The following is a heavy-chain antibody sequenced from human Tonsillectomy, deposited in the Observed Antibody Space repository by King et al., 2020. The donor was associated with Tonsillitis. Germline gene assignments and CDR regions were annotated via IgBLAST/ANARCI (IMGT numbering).Heavy chain of an antibody. CDR3: ASTPYYYGSGVYHDP. CDR2: INHSGST. V-gene: IGHV4-34*01. D-gene: IGHD3-10*01. Sequence: VQLQQWGAGLLKPSETLSLTCAVYGGSFSGYYWSWIRQPPGKGLEWIGEINHSGSTNYNPSLKSRVTISVDTSKNQFSLKLSSVTAADTAVYYCASTPYYYGSGVYHDPWGQGTLVTVSS. J-gene: IGHJ5*02. CDR1: GGSFSGYY.